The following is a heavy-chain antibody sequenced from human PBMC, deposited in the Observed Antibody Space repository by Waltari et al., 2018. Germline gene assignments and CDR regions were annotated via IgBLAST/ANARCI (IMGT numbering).Heavy chain of an antibody. CDR3: TFFPTGHTY. Sequence: EVRLVESGGGLVQPGGSLRLSCAASGFTFSHYWMTWVRQAPGQGLEWVANIKQDGREKNYMDSVKGRFTISRDNAKNSLFLQMNSLRGEDTAVYYCTFFPTGHTYWGQGTLVTVSS. V-gene: IGHV3-7*01. CDR1: GFTFSHYW. CDR2: IKQDGREK. D-gene: IGHD1-1*01. J-gene: IGHJ4*02.